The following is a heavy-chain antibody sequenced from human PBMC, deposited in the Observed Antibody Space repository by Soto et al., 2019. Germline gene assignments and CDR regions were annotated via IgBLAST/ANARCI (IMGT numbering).Heavy chain of an antibody. D-gene: IGHD2-2*01. CDR1: VFAFVNYW. Sequence: GWSLRLSCASSVFAFVNYWMSWVRQAPGKGLEWLATIKRDASEKKYVDSVKGRFTMSRDNAKNSLYLQMDSLRAEDTAVYYCARGGANIVEVPDAMPYWGQGTLVTVSS. CDR3: ARGGANIVEVPDAMPY. J-gene: IGHJ4*02. CDR2: IKRDASEK. V-gene: IGHV3-7*01.